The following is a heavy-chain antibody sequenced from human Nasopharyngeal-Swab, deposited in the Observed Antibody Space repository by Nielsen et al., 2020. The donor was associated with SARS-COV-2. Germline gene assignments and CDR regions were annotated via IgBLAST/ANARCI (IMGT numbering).Heavy chain of an antibody. J-gene: IGHJ4*02. D-gene: IGHD4-17*01. CDR3: AKDRDDYGDYWGSETFHFDH. CDR2: ISGSGGNE. V-gene: IGHV3-23*01. Sequence: VRQAPGKGLEWVSSISGSGGNERYAESVKGRFTISRDNSKNTLYLQMNGLRAGDTAIYYCAKDRDDYGDYWGSETFHFDHWGQGTLVTVSS.